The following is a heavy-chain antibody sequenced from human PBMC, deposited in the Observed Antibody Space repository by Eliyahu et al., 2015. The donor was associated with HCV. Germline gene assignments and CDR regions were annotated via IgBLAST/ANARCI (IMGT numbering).Heavy chain of an antibody. CDR1: GFSLSDPRVG. Sequence: QVTLKESGPVLVEPTEALSLTCSVSGFSLSDPRVGVSWIRQPPGKPLEWLAHIFSNDEKAYKTSLQSRLSVARDISKGQVLLVMTDIQPADTATYYCAQMRSPTGKHSDFWSGYSGQWGRGTLVTVSS. CDR3: AQMRSPTGKHSDFWSGYSGQ. V-gene: IGHV2-26*01. J-gene: IGHJ4*02. D-gene: IGHD3-3*01. CDR2: IFSNDEK.